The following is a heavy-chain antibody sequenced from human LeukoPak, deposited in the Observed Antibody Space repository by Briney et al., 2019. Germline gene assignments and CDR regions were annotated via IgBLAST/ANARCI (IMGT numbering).Heavy chain of an antibody. CDR1: GFTFSSYW. D-gene: IGHD2-2*01. CDR2: IKQDGSEK. J-gene: IGHJ6*02. CDR3: ARALGYCSSTSCYFGNYYYGMDV. V-gene: IGHV3-7*01. Sequence: PGGSLRLSCAASGFTFSSYWMSWVRQAPGKGLEWVANIKQDGSEKYYVDSVKGRFTISRDNAKNSLYLQMNSLRAEDTAVYYCARALGYCSSTSCYFGNYYYGMDVWGQGTTVTVSS.